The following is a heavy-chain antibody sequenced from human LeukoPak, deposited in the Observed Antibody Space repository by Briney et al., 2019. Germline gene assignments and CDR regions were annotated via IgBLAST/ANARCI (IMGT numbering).Heavy chain of an antibody. J-gene: IGHJ4*02. CDR1: GFTFSSYG. CDR2: IYSAGST. V-gene: IGHV3-53*01. Sequence: GGSLRLSCAASGFTFSSYGMSWVRQAPGKGLEWVSFIYSAGSTHYSDSVKGRFTISIDNSKNTLYLQMNSLRAEDTAVYYCARRAGAYTHPYDYWGQGTLVTVSS. CDR3: ARRAGAYTHPYDY. D-gene: IGHD3-16*01.